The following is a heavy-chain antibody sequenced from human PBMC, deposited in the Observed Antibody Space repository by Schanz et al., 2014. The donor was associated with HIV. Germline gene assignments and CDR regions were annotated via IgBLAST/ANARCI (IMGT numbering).Heavy chain of an antibody. J-gene: IGHJ4*02. CDR1: GVTFNTYA. Sequence: QVQLVEAGAEVRKPGSSVKLSCKASGVTFNTYAISWVRQVPGQGFQWMGGIIPTFDKTNFAQKFQGRVNMTRDTSTSTVYMQLSSLTSDDTAVYYCARGDILTGLYPYYFDSWGQGTLVTVSS. CDR2: IIPTFDKT. CDR3: ARGDILTGLYPYYFDS. D-gene: IGHD3-9*01. V-gene: IGHV1-69*06.